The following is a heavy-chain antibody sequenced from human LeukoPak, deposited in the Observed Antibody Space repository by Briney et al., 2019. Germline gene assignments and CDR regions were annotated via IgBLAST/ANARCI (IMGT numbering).Heavy chain of an antibody. CDR2: ISYDGSNK. V-gene: IGHV3-30*04. Sequence: GGSLRLSCAASGFTFSSYAMHWVRQAPGKGLEWVAVISYDGSNKYYADSVKGRFTISRDNSKNTLYLQMNSLRAEDTAVYYCARGHGYSSGWYRGKIFDYWGQGTLATVSS. CDR3: ARGHGYSSGWYRGKIFDY. J-gene: IGHJ4*02. CDR1: GFTFSSYA. D-gene: IGHD6-19*01.